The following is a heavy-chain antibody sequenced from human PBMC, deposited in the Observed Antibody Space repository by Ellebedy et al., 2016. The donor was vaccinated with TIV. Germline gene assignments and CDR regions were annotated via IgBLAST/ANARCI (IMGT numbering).Heavy chain of an antibody. J-gene: IGHJ4*02. CDR3: ARHGTYYYDSSGYYSLPDYFDY. CDR1: GDTFTRYG. CDR2: IIPIFGTA. Sequence: ASVKVSCKASGDTFTRYGFSWVRQAPGQGLEWMGGIIPIFGTANYAQKFQGRVTITADVFTSTAYMELNSLRSEDTAVYYCARHGTYYYDSSGYYSLPDYFDYWGQGTLVTVSS. D-gene: IGHD3-22*01. V-gene: IGHV1-69*13.